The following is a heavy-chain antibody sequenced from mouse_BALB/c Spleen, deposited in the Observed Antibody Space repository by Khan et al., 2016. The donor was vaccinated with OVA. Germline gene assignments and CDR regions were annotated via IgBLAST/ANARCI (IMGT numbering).Heavy chain of an antibody. D-gene: IGHD1-1*02. J-gene: IGHJ3*01. CDR3: TRAGYGAFAY. CDR1: GYTFTSYW. Sequence: VQLQQPGTVLARPGSSVKMSCKASGYTFTSYWMHWVKQRPGQGLEWIGGIFSGNSDTSYNQKFKDKAKLTAVTSAITAYMELSSLTNEDSAVYYCTRAGYGAFAYWGQWTLVTVSA. CDR2: IFSGNSDT. V-gene: IGHV1-5*01.